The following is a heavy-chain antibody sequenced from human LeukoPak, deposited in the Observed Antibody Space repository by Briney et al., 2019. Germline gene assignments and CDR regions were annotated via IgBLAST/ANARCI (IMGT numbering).Heavy chain of an antibody. D-gene: IGHD3-10*01. CDR1: GFTFSSYI. J-gene: IGHJ4*02. Sequence: GGSLRLSCVASGFTFSSYIMNWVRQAPGKGLEWVSSIDIGSTYIYYADSVKGRFTISRDNAKNSLFLQMNSLRAEDTAVYYCASADYYGSGSYYTFRGLDSWGQGTLVTVSS. CDR2: IDIGSTYI. CDR3: ASADYYGSGSYYTFRGLDS. V-gene: IGHV3-21*01.